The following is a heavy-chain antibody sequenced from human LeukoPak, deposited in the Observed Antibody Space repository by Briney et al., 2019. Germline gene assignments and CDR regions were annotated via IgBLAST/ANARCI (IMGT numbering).Heavy chain of an antibody. Sequence: GGSLRLSCAASGFTFDDYGMIWVRQAPGKGLEWVSYITWDGVGTAYADSMKGRFTVSRDNVKDSLFLQMDSLRAEDTALYYCARSMTTVTTRFFDLWGRGTLVTVSS. CDR2: ITWDGVGT. J-gene: IGHJ2*01. CDR3: ARSMTTVTTRFFDL. CDR1: GFTFDDYG. D-gene: IGHD4-17*01. V-gene: IGHV3-20*04.